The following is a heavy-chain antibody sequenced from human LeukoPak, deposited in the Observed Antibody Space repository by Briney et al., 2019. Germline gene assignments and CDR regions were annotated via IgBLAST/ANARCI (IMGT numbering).Heavy chain of an antibody. J-gene: IGHJ4*02. CDR2: INPNSGGT. CDR1: GYTFTGYY. CDR3: ARDHELRFYDFWSGYDY. Sequence: ASVKVSCKASGYTFTGYYMHWVRQAPGQGLEWMGWINPNSGGTNYAQKFQGRVTMTRDTSISTAYMELSRLRSDDTAVYYCARDHELRFYDFWSGYDYWGQGTLVTVSS. V-gene: IGHV1-2*02. D-gene: IGHD3-3*01.